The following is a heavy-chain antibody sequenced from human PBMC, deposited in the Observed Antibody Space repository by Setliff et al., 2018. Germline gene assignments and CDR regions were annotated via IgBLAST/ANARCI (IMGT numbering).Heavy chain of an antibody. CDR3: ARDRLSFVSTTFYRDRNWFDA. D-gene: IGHD3-9*01. V-gene: IGHV3-11*04. J-gene: IGHJ5*02. Sequence: GGSLRLSCAASGFKFSDYYMNWFRQAPGKGLEWISYITTTGSIIYYADSVKGRFTISRDNAKSSLYLQRSSLRAEDTAVYYCARDRLSFVSTTFYRDRNWFDAWGQGALVTVSS. CDR2: ITTTGSII. CDR1: GFKFSDYY.